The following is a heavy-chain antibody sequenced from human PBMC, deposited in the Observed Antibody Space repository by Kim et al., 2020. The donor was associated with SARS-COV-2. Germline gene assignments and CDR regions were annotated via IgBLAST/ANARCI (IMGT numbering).Heavy chain of an antibody. CDR2: IIPILGIA. V-gene: IGHV1-69*04. CDR1: GGTFSSYA. J-gene: IGHJ4*02. CDR3: ASLLGRGGESYYWADY. Sequence: SVKVSCKASGGTFSSYAISWVRQAPGQGLEWMGRIIPILGIANYAQKFQGRVTITADKSTSTAYMELSSLRSEDTAVYYCASLLGRGGESYYWADYWGQGTLVTVSS. D-gene: IGHD1-26*01.